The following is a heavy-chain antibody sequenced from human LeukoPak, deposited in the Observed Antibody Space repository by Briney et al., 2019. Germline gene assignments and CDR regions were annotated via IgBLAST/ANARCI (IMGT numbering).Heavy chain of an antibody. CDR1: GGSISSSSYY. Sequence: PSETLSLTCTVSGGSISSSSYYWGWIRQPPGKGLEWIGSIYYSGSTYYNPSLKSRVTISVDTSKNQFSLKLSSVTAADTAVYYCARNGVEWFDPWGQGTLVTVSS. CDR2: IYYSGST. D-gene: IGHD5-24*01. V-gene: IGHV4-39*07. J-gene: IGHJ5*02. CDR3: ARNGVEWFDP.